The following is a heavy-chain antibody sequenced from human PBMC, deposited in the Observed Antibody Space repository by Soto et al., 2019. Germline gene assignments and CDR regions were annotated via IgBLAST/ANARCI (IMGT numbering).Heavy chain of an antibody. Sequence: QVQLVQSGAEVKKPGASVKVSCKASGYTFTSYDINWVRQATGQGLEWMGWMNPNSGNTGYAQKFQGRVTMTRNTSISTAYMELSSLRSEDTAVYYCARIPRGALRPSYYGMDVWGQGTTVTVSS. CDR3: ARIPRGALRPSYYGMDV. CDR2: MNPNSGNT. CDR1: GYTFTSYD. D-gene: IGHD3-10*01. V-gene: IGHV1-8*01. J-gene: IGHJ6*02.